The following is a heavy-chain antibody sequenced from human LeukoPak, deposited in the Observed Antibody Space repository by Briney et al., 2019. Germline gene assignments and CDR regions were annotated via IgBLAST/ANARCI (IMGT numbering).Heavy chain of an antibody. V-gene: IGHV4-34*01. Sequence: SETLSLTCAVYGGSFSGYYWSWIRQPPGKGLEWIGEINHSGSTNYNPSLKSRVTISVDTSKNQFSLKLSSVTAADTAVYYCARGLGYYSSTSDYWGQGTLVTVSS. CDR2: INHSGST. CDR3: ARGLGYYSSTSDY. CDR1: GGSFSGYY. D-gene: IGHD3-22*01. J-gene: IGHJ4*02.